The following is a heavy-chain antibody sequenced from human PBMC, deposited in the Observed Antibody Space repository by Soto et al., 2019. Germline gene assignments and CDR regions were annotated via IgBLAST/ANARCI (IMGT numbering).Heavy chain of an antibody. D-gene: IGHD4-17*01. Sequence: ASETLSLTCTVSGDSVSKYYWNWIRQPAGKGLEWIGRIYTTRSPNYNPSPKSRVTMSVDTSKNQFSLKLNLSSVTAADTAVYYCARSPAYGDYANLDTWGQGTLVTVSS. V-gene: IGHV4-4*07. CDR2: IYTTRSP. J-gene: IGHJ5*02. CDR3: ARSPAYGDYANLDT. CDR1: GDSVSKYY.